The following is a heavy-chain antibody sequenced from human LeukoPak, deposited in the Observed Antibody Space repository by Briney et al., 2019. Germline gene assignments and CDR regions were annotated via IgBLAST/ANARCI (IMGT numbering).Heavy chain of an antibody. CDR2: INHSGST. CDR3: ARLSYSNGWSYSDY. D-gene: IGHD6-19*01. CDR1: GGSFSGYY. J-gene: IGHJ4*02. V-gene: IGHV4-34*01. Sequence: SETLSLTCAVYGGSFSGYYWSWIRQPPGKGLEWIGEINHSGSTNYNPSLKSRVTISVDTSKNQFSLKLSSVTAADTAVYYCARLSYSNGWSYSDYWGQGTLVTVSS.